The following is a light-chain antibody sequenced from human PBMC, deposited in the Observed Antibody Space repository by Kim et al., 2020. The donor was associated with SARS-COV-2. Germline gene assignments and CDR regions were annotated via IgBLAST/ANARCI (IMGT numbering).Light chain of an antibody. CDR3: SSRGSSAKLVQ. Sequence: SSELTQDPAVSVALGQTVRVTCQGDILRSYSASWYQQKPGQAPVLVFYGENSRPSGIPDRYSASSSGNTASLVITGAQAEDEADYYCSSRGSSAKLVQFGGGTKLTVL. CDR2: GEN. V-gene: IGLV3-19*01. J-gene: IGLJ2*01. CDR1: ILRSYS.